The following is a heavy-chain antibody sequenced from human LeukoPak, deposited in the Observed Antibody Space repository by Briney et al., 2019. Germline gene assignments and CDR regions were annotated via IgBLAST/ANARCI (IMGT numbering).Heavy chain of an antibody. CDR1: GGSISSGSYY. J-gene: IGHJ3*02. CDR3: ARDALTDAFDI. CDR2: IYTSGST. D-gene: IGHD3-9*01. V-gene: IGHV4-61*02. Sequence: SETLSLTCTVSGGSISSGSYYWSWIRQPAGKGLEWIGRIYTSGSTNYNPSLKSRVTISVDTSKSQFSLKLSSVTAADTAVYYCARDALTDAFDIWGQGTMVTVSS.